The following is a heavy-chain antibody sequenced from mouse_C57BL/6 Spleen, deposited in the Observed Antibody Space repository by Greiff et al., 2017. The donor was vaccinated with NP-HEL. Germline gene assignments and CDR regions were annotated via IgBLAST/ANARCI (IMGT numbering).Heavy chain of an antibody. J-gene: IGHJ2*01. CDR3: ARQAPRREYFDY. V-gene: IGHV5-6*01. Sequence: EVQLVESGGDLVKPGGSLKLSCAASGFTFSSYGMSWVRQTPDKRLEWVATISSGGSYTYYPDSVKGRFTIPRDNAKNTLYLQMSSLKSEDTAMYYCARQAPRREYFDYWGQSTTLTVSS. CDR1: GFTFSSYG. CDR2: ISSGGSYT.